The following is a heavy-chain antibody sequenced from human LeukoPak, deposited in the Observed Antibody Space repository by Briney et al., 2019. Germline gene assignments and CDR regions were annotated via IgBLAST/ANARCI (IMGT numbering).Heavy chain of an antibody. Sequence: PGGSLRLSCAASGFTFSSYWMSWVRQAPGKGLEWVANIKQDGSEKYYVDSVKGRFTISRDNAKNSLYLQMNSLRAEDTAVYYCARDAKSRRRRWFGELSVDYSYYMDVWGKGTTVTVSS. D-gene: IGHD3-10*01. CDR2: IKQDGSEK. V-gene: IGHV3-7*01. CDR3: ARDAKSRRRRWFGELSVDYSYYMDV. J-gene: IGHJ6*03. CDR1: GFTFSSYW.